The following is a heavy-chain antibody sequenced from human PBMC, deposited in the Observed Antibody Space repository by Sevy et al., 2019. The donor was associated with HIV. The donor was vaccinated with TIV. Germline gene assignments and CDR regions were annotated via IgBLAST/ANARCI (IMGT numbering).Heavy chain of an antibody. CDR1: GGSISSYY. CDR2: IYTSGST. Sequence: SETLSLTCTVSGGSISSYYWSWIRQPAGKGLEWIGRIYTSGSTNYNPSLKSRVTMSVDTSKNQFSLKLSSVTAADTAVYYCAGTYSSGWYFIEERGLWYFDLWGRGTLVTVSS. V-gene: IGHV4-4*07. CDR3: AGTYSSGWYFIEERGLWYFDL. J-gene: IGHJ2*01. D-gene: IGHD6-19*01.